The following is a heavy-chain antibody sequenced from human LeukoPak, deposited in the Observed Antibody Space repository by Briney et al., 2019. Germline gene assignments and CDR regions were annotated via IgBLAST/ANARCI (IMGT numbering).Heavy chain of an antibody. J-gene: IGHJ2*01. CDR3: ARELVEMATHPSWYFDL. Sequence: SETLSLTCTVSGGSISSGDYYWSWIRQPPGKGLEWIGYIYYSGSTYYNPSLKSRVTISVDTSKNQFSLKLSSVTAADTAVYYCARELVEMATHPSWYFDLWGRGTLVTVSS. D-gene: IGHD5-24*01. CDR2: IYYSGST. CDR1: GGSISSGDYY. V-gene: IGHV4-30-4*01.